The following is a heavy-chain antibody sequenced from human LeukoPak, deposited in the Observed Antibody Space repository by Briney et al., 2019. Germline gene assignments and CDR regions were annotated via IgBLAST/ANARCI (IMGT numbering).Heavy chain of an antibody. J-gene: IGHJ4*02. CDR3: AKSTSGSYYNPYFDY. CDR1: GLTFDDYA. D-gene: IGHD1-26*01. V-gene: IGHV3-9*01. Sequence: GGSLRLSCAASGLTFDDYAMHWVRQAPGKGLEWVSGISWKSGSIGYAGSVKGRFTISRDNAKNSLYLQMNSLRIEDTALYYCAKSTSGSYYNPYFDYWGQGTLVTVSS. CDR2: ISWKSGSI.